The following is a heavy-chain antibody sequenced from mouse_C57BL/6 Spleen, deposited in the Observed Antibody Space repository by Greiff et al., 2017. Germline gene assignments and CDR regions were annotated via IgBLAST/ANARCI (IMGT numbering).Heavy chain of an antibody. CDR2: IDPEYGET. J-gene: IGHJ1*03. CDR3: ARSLPYFDV. V-gene: IGHV14-2*01. Sequence: VQLQQSGAELVKPGASVKLSCTASGFNIKDYYMHWVKQRPEQGLEWIGRIDPEYGETKYAPKFQGKATITADTSYNTAYLQHSSVTSEDTAVYYCARSLPYFDVWGTGTTVTVSS. CDR1: GFNIKDYY.